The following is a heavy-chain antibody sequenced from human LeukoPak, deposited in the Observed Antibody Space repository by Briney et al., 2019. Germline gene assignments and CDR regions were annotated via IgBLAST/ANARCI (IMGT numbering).Heavy chain of an antibody. V-gene: IGHV3-48*03. Sequence: GGSLRLSCVVSGFAFSSYEMNWVRQAPGKGLEWVSYISSGGSIIYYADSVKGRFTMSRDNAKNSLYLQMNSLRAEDTAVYYCARTGTSNYYFDYWGQGSLVTVSS. CDR1: GFAFSSYE. D-gene: IGHD1-1*01. CDR2: ISSGGSII. J-gene: IGHJ4*02. CDR3: ARTGTSNYYFDY.